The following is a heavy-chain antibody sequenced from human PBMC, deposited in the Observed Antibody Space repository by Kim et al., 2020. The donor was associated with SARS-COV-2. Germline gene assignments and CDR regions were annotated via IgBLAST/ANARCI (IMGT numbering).Heavy chain of an antibody. Sequence: YADSVKGRFTISRDNSKNTLFLQVTGLRVEDTAVYYCVKDHPALHYWGQGTLVTVSS. V-gene: IGHV3-64D*08. CDR3: VKDHPALHY. J-gene: IGHJ4*02.